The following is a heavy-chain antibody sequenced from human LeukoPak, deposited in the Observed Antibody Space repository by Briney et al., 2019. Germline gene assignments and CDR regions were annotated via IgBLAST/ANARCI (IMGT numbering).Heavy chain of an antibody. Sequence: GASVKVSCKASGYTFTSYDINWVRQATGQGLEWMGWMNPNSGNTGYAQKFQGRVTMTRNTSISTAYMELSSLRSEDTAVYYCARGPPKYYYALGNWIDPWGQGTLVTVSS. D-gene: IGHD3-10*01. V-gene: IGHV1-8*01. J-gene: IGHJ5*02. CDR1: GYTFTSYD. CDR3: ARGPPKYYYALGNWIDP. CDR2: MNPNSGNT.